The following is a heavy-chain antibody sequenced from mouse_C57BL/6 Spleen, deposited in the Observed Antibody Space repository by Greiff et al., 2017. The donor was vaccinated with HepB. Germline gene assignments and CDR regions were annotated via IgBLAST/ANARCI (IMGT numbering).Heavy chain of an antibody. V-gene: IGHV5-6*01. D-gene: IGHD4-1*01. Sequence: VQLKESGGDLVKPGGSLKLSCAASGFTFSSYGMSWVRQTPDKRLEWVATISSGGSYTYYPDSVKGRFTISRDNAKNTLYLQMSSLKSEGTAMYYCARKGELGRYFDYGGQGTTLTVSS. CDR3: ARKGELGRYFDY. CDR1: GFTFSSYG. J-gene: IGHJ2*01. CDR2: ISSGGSYT.